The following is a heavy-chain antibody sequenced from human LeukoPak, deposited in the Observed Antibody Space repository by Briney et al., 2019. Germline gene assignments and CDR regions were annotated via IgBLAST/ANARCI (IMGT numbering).Heavy chain of an antibody. CDR1: GGSISDSTFY. Sequence: PSETLSLTCTVSGGSISDSTFYWGWIRQPPGKGLEWVANIKQDGSEKSYVDSVKGRFTISRDNAKNSLYLQMNSLRAEDTAVYSCARETYDSNGYFLDYWGQGTLVTVSS. CDR2: IKQDGSEK. D-gene: IGHD3-22*01. CDR3: ARETYDSNGYFLDY. J-gene: IGHJ4*02. V-gene: IGHV3-7*01.